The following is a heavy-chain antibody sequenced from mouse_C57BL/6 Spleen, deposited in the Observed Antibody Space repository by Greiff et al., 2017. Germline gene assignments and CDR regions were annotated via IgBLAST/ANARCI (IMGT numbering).Heavy chain of an antibody. D-gene: IGHD2-1*01. CDR1: GYTFTEYT. V-gene: IGHV1-62-2*01. J-gene: IGHJ3*01. Sequence: VQLQESGAELVKPGASVKLSCKASGYTFTEYTIHWVKQRSGQGLEWIGWFYPVSGSIKYNEKFKDKATLTADKSSSTVYMELSRLTYEDSAIYYCAGLESFVCYGNYDWFAYWGQGTLVTVSA. CDR3: AGLESFVCYGNYDWFAY. CDR2: FYPVSGSI.